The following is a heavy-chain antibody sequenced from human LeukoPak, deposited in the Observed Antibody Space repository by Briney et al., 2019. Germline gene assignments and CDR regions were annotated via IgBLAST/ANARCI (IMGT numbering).Heavy chain of an antibody. Sequence: PSETLSLTCAVYGGSFSNYYWSWIRQPPGKGLEWIGEINHSGSTNYNPSLKSRVTISVDTSKNQFSLKLSSVTAADTAVYYCARGAGAIFDYWGQGTLVTVSS. CDR1: GGSFSNYY. D-gene: IGHD1-26*01. J-gene: IGHJ4*02. CDR2: INHSGST. CDR3: ARGAGAIFDY. V-gene: IGHV4-34*01.